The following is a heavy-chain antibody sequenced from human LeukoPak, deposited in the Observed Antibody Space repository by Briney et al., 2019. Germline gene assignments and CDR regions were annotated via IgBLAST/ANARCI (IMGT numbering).Heavy chain of an antibody. V-gene: IGHV4-30-2*01. CDR3: ARDYYGSGS. CDR1: GGSISSGGYY. CDR2: IYHSEST. Sequence: SETLSLTCTVSGGSISSGGYYWSWIRQPPGKGLEWIGYIYHSESTYYNPSLKSRVTISVDRSKNQFSLKLSSVTAADTAVYYCARDYYGSGSWGQGTLVTVSS. J-gene: IGHJ4*02. D-gene: IGHD3-10*01.